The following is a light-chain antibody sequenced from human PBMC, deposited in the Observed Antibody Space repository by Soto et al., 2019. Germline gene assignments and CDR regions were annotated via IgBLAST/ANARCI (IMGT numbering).Light chain of an antibody. V-gene: IGLV4-60*02. J-gene: IGLJ2*01. CDR3: ETWDSNTLV. CDR2: LEGSGSY. CDR1: SGHSSYI. Sequence: QSVLTQSSSASASLGSSVKLTCTLSSGHSSYIIAWHHQQPGKAPRYLMKLEGSGSYNKGSGVPDRFSGSSSGADRYLTISNPQFEDESNYYCETWDSNTLVFGGGTKLTVL.